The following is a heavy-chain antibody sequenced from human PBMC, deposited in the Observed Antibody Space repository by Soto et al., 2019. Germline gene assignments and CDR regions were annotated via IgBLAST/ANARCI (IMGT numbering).Heavy chain of an antibody. D-gene: IGHD3-10*01. V-gene: IGHV3-23*01. Sequence: GGSLRLSCAASGFTFSSYAMSWVRQAPGKGLEWVSAISGSGGSTYYADSAKGRFTISRDNSKNMLYLQMNSLRAEDTAVYYCAKYGSGSYYNAGYYMDVWGKGTTVTVSS. CDR1: GFTFSSYA. J-gene: IGHJ6*03. CDR2: ISGSGGST. CDR3: AKYGSGSYYNAGYYMDV.